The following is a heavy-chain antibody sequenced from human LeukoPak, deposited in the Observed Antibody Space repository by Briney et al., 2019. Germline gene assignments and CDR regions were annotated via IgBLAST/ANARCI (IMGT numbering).Heavy chain of an antibody. D-gene: IGHD3-9*01. CDR2: IKRDGSEK. V-gene: IGHV3-7*04. CDR3: ARGGWDFDWLKGAFDI. CDR1: GFTCSTYW. J-gene: IGHJ3*02. Sequence: GESLKISCAASGFTCSTYWMSWVRQAPGKGLEWVANIKRDGSEKFQVDSVKGRFTISRDNAKNSLYLEMNSLRAEDTAVYYCARGGWDFDWLKGAFDIWGQGTMVTVSS.